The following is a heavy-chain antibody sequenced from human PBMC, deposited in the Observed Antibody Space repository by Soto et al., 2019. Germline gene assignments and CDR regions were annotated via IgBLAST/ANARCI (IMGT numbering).Heavy chain of an antibody. CDR2: ISYDGSNK. V-gene: IGHV3-30*18. Sequence: GSLRLSCAASGFTFSSYGMHWVRQAPGKGLEWVAVISYDGSNKYYADSVKGRFTISRDNSKNTLYLQMNSLRAEDTAVYYCAKDPNDYGIHYFDYWGQGTLVTVSS. D-gene: IGHD4-17*01. J-gene: IGHJ4*02. CDR3: AKDPNDYGIHYFDY. CDR1: GFTFSSYG.